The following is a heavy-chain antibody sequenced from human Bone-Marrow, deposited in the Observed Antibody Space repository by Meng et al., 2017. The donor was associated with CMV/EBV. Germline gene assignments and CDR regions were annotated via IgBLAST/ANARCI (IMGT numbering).Heavy chain of an antibody. Sequence: SETLSLTCTVSGGSISSYYWSWIRQPPGKGLEWIGYIYYSGSTNYNPSLKSRVTISVDTSKNQFSLKLSSVTAADTAVYYCARDPFKVVPAAILIWFDPWGQGTLVTVSS. D-gene: IGHD2-2*01. J-gene: IGHJ5*02. CDR2: IYYSGST. CDR1: GGSISSYY. V-gene: IGHV4-59*12. CDR3: ARDPFKVVPAAILIWFDP.